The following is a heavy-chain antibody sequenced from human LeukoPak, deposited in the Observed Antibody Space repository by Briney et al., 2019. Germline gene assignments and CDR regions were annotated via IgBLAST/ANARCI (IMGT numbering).Heavy chain of an antibody. J-gene: IGHJ4*02. D-gene: IGHD3-3*01. CDR2: IWYDGSNS. CDR1: GFTFSSYG. Sequence: SGGSLRLSCAASGFTFSSYGMHWVRQAPGKGLEWVAVIWYDGSNSYYADSVMGRFTISRDNSKNTLYVQMNSLRAEDTAVYYCARDSAFWSGYPYYFDYWGQGTLVTVCS. V-gene: IGHV3-33*01. CDR3: ARDSAFWSGYPYYFDY.